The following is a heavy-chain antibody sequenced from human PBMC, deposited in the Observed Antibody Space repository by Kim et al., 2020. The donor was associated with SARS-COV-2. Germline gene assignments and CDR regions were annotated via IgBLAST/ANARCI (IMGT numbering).Heavy chain of an antibody. CDR3: ARADIVVVPAAMFGYFDY. D-gene: IGHD2-2*01. V-gene: IGHV6-1*01. J-gene: IGHJ4*02. CDR1: GDSVSSNSAA. Sequence: SQTLSLTCAISGDSVSSNSAAWNWIRQSPSRGLEWLGRTYYRSKWYNDYAVSVKSRITINPDTSKNQFSLQLNSVTPEDTAVYYCARADIVVVPAAMFGYFDYWGQGTLVTVSS. CDR2: TYYRSKWYN.